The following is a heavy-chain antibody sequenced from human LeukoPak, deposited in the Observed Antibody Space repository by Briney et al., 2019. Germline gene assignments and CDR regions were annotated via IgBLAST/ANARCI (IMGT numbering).Heavy chain of an antibody. CDR2: IYPGDSDT. Sequence: GEPLKISCQASGYSFTNYWIGLVRQMPGKGLEWMGIIYPGDSDTRYSPAFQGQVTISADKSISTAYLHWSSLKASDTAMYYCGRLSNGDVAFDVWGQGTMVTVSS. CDR3: GRLSNGDVAFDV. J-gene: IGHJ3*01. V-gene: IGHV5-51*01. D-gene: IGHD7-27*01. CDR1: GYSFTNYW.